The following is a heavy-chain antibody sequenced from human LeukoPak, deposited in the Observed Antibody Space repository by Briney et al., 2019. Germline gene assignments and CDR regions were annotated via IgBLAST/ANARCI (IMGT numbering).Heavy chain of an antibody. J-gene: IGHJ4*02. D-gene: IGHD3-22*01. CDR1: GYTLTELS. V-gene: IGHV1-24*01. CDR2: FYPEDGET. Sequence: GASVNVSCKVSGYTLTELSMHWVRQAPGKGLEWMGGFYPEDGETIYAQKFQGRVTMTEDTSTDTAYMELSSLRSEDTAVYYCATFSPLHYYDSSGYYRPFDYWGQGTLVTVSS. CDR3: ATFSPLHYYDSSGYYRPFDY.